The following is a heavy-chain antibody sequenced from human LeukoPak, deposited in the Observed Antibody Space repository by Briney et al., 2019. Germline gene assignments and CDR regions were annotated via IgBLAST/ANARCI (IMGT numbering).Heavy chain of an antibody. CDR3: VNSPRSGSTWG. D-gene: IGHD1-26*01. CDR2: ISGSGSHT. V-gene: IGHV3-11*03. Sequence: GGSLRLSCAASGLTFSDYYMSWIRQAPGKGLEWVSYISGSGSHTNYADSVKGRFTISRDNSKNTLYLQMNSLRAEDTAVYYCVNSPRSGSTWGWGQGTLVTVSS. CDR1: GLTFSDYY. J-gene: IGHJ4*02.